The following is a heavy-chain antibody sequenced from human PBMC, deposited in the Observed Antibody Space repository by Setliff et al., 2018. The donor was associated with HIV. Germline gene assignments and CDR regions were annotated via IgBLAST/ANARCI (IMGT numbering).Heavy chain of an antibody. D-gene: IGHD3-10*01. CDR2: INHSGST. Sequence: PSETLSLTCAVSGYSISSGYYWAWIRQPPGKGLEWIGEINHSGSTNYNPSLKSRVTISIDTSKNQFSLKLSSVTAADTAVYYCARGMVRGLRWNYWGQGTLVTVSS. J-gene: IGHJ4*02. V-gene: IGHV4-38-2*01. CDR3: ARGMVRGLRWNY. CDR1: GYSISSGYY.